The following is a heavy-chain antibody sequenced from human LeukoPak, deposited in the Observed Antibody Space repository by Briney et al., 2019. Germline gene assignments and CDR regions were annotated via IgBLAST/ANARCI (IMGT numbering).Heavy chain of an antibody. J-gene: IGHJ4*02. Sequence: KPSETLSLTCAANGGSFSGSYWTGFGQHPGKGLEWIGYIYYSGSTDYNPSLKGRVMISPDTSKNQFSLRLSSVTAADTAVYYCARDVSGWRFDYWGQGTLVTVSS. CDR3: ARDVSGWRFDY. CDR2: IYYSGST. V-gene: IGHV4-31*11. CDR1: GGSFSGSY. D-gene: IGHD6-19*01.